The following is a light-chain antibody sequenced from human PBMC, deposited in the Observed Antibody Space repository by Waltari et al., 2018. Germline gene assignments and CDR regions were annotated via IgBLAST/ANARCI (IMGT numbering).Light chain of an antibody. J-gene: IGLJ1*01. V-gene: IGLV1-44*01. CDR3: ATWDDSLKGFV. CDR1: SSDIGSNT. Sequence: QSVLTQPPSASGTPGQRVTISCSGRSSDIGSNTVNWYQPLPGTAPRLHIYHNYYRPPGVPGRFLGSNSSTSASRAISGLQSEDKAVFYCATWDDSLKGFVFGSGTKVTVL. CDR2: HNY.